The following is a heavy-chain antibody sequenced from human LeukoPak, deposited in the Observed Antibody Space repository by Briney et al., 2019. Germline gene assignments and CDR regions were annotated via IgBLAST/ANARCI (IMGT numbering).Heavy chain of an antibody. CDR2: IYYSGST. V-gene: IGHV4-59*01. D-gene: IGHD3-10*01. J-gene: IGHJ4*02. CDR3: ARESRGVPTSPFDY. Sequence: SGRSISXXXXXXXXXXPGXXXXXXGYIYYSGSTNYNPSLKSRVTISVDTSKNQFSLKLSSVTAADTAVYYCARESRGVPTSPFDYWGQGTLVTVSS. CDR1: GRSISXXX.